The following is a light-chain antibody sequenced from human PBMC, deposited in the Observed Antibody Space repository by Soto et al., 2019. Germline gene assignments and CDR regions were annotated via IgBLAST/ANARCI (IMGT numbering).Light chain of an antibody. Sequence: DIQMTQSPSSLSASVGDRVTITCRASQSISSYLNWYQQKPGKAPKLLIYLASSLQSGVPSRFSGSGSGTEFTLTIRSLQPEDFAAYYCQQTYSTPWTFGQGTKVEIK. J-gene: IGKJ1*01. CDR2: LAS. V-gene: IGKV1-39*01. CDR1: QSISSY. CDR3: QQTYSTPWT.